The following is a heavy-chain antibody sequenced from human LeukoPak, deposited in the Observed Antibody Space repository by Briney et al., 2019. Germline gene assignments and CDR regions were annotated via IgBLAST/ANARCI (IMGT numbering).Heavy chain of an antibody. Sequence: HPGGSLRLSCAASGFTFNSYAMNWVRQAPGKGLEWVSYITSSSSTIYYADSVKGRFTISRDNAKNSLYLQMNSLSDEDTAVYYCARGVKVTTVTQFDYWGQGTLVTVSS. CDR2: ITSSSSTI. V-gene: IGHV3-48*02. D-gene: IGHD4-17*01. CDR3: ARGVKVTTVTQFDY. J-gene: IGHJ4*02. CDR1: GFTFNSYA.